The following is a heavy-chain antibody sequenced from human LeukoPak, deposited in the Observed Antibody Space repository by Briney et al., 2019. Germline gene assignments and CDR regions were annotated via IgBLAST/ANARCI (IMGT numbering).Heavy chain of an antibody. Sequence: GGSLRLSCAASGFTFSSYAMSWVRQAPGKGLEWVSAIGTAGDTYYPGSVKGRFTISRENAKNSLYLQMNSLRAGDTAVYYCAREDDYGSFDIWGQGTMVTVSS. D-gene: IGHD4-17*01. CDR1: GFTFSSYA. J-gene: IGHJ3*02. V-gene: IGHV3-13*01. CDR2: IGTAGDT. CDR3: AREDDYGSFDI.